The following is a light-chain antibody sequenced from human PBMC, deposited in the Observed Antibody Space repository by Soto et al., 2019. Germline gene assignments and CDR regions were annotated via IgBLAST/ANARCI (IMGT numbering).Light chain of an antibody. J-gene: IGKJ1*01. CDR3: QQYYTTPWT. CDR2: WAS. Sequence: DIVMTQSPDSLAVSLGERATINCKSSQSVLYSSNNKNYLAWYQQKPGQPPKALIYWASTRESGVPDRFSGSGSGTDFTLTISSLQAEDVPVYYCQQYYTTPWTFGQGTKVEIK. CDR1: QSVLYSSNNKNY. V-gene: IGKV4-1*01.